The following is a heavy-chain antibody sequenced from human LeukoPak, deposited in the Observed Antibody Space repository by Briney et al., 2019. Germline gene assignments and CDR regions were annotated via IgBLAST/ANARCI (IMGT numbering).Heavy chain of an antibody. CDR2: IYPGDSDT. D-gene: IGHD5-12*01. Sequence: GESLRISCKWSGYTFTSYWIGWVRQMPGKGLEWMGIIYPGDSDTRYSPSFQGQVTISADKSISTAYLQWSSLKASDTAMYYCAGLPTSGYEWGGIDYWGQGTLVTVSS. CDR3: AGLPTSGYEWGGIDY. CDR1: GYTFTSYW. V-gene: IGHV5-51*01. J-gene: IGHJ4*02.